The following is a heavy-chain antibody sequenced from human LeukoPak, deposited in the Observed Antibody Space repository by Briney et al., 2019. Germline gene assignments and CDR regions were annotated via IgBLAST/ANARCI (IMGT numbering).Heavy chain of an antibody. D-gene: IGHD6-13*01. CDR2: IYYSGTT. J-gene: IGHJ4*02. CDR1: GVSISSYY. V-gene: IGHV4-59*01. Sequence: SETPSLTCTVSGVSISSYYCGWIRQPPRKGLGWIGYIYYSGTTNYSPSLKSRVTISVDTSKNQFSLKLSSVTAADTAVYYCARGVYIAAAQYGYWGQGTLVNVSS. CDR3: ARGVYIAAAQYGY.